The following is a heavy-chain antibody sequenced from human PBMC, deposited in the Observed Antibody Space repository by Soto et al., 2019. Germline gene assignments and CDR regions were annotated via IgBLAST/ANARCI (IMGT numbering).Heavy chain of an antibody. J-gene: IGHJ4*02. Sequence: GGSLRLSCAASGFTFSSYAMSWVRQAPGKGLEWVSAISGSGGSTYYADSVKGRFTISRDNSKNTLYLQMNSLRAEDTAVYYCAKHEDIVVVTAIGYWGQGTLVTVSS. CDR1: GFTFSSYA. D-gene: IGHD2-21*02. CDR3: AKHEDIVVVTAIGY. CDR2: ISGSGGST. V-gene: IGHV3-23*01.